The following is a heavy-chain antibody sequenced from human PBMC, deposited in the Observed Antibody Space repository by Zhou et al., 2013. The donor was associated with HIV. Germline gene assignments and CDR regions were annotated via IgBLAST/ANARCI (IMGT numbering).Heavy chain of an antibody. J-gene: IGHJ6*01. Sequence: QVQLVQSGAEVKKPGSSVKVSCKTSGGSFSSYAMNWVRQAPGQGLEWMGSIIPKFGTVNYTQKFQGRVTITADESTKTAYTELSSLRSEDTAIYYCARSAFYGDQDYHYSDVMDVWGQGTTVIVSS. D-gene: IGHD4-17*01. CDR3: ARSAFYGDQDYHYSDVMDV. CDR2: IIPKFGTV. CDR1: GGSFSSYA. V-gene: IGHV1-69*13.